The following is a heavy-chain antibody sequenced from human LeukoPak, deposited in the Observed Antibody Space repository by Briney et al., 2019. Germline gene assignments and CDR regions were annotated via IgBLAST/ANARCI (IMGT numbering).Heavy chain of an antibody. CDR1: GGSISSYY. J-gene: IGHJ4*02. CDR2: IYYSGST. Sequence: PSETLSLTCTVSGGSISSYYWSWIRQPPGKGLEWIGYIYYSGSTNYNPSLKSRVTISVDTSKNQFSLKLSSVTAADTAVYYCARHFTDGSGSYYDRYYFDYWGQGTLVTVSS. D-gene: IGHD3-10*01. V-gene: IGHV4-59*08. CDR3: ARHFTDGSGSYYDRYYFDY.